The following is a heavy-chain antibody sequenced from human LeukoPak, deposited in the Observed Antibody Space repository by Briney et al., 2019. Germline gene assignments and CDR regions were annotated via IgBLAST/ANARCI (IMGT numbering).Heavy chain of an antibody. D-gene: IGHD3-16*01. CDR1: GFTFSSYS. J-gene: IGHJ4*02. Sequence: GGTLSLSCAASGFTFSSYSMNWLRQAPGKGLEWVSSIISSSSYKDYADSVKGRFTIPRDNAKNSLYLQMNSRRAEDTAVYYCARSDTFGGIFDYWGQRTLVTVSS. CDR2: IISSSSYK. CDR3: ARSDTFGGIFDY. V-gene: IGHV3-21*01.